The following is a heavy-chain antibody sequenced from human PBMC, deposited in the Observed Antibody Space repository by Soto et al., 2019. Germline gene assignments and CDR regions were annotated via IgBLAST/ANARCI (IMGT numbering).Heavy chain of an antibody. CDR2: IYSGGYT. Sequence: EVQLVESGGGLIQPGGSLRLSCAVSGFTVSNNYMSWVRQAPGKGREGVSVIYSGGYTAYGDSVKGRFTISRDNSKNTLYFQRKGLGAAGTAVYFRGTRPGGGCYWGQGTLVTVSS. CDR3: GTRPGGGCY. D-gene: IGHD3-10*01. V-gene: IGHV3-53*01. J-gene: IGHJ4*02. CDR1: GFTVSNNY.